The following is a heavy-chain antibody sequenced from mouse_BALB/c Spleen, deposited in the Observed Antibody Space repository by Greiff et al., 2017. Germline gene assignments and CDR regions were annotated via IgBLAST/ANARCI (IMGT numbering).Heavy chain of an antibody. D-gene: IGHD2-4*01. Sequence: VKLMESGPGLVAPSQSLSITCTVSGFSLTSYGVHWVRQPPGKGLEWLGVIWAGGSTNYNSALMSRLSISKDNSKSQVFLKMNSLQTDDTAMYYCARDGAYYDYDGAYWGQGTLVTVSA. CDR1: GFSLTSYG. J-gene: IGHJ3*01. V-gene: IGHV2-9*02. CDR3: ARDGAYYDYDGAY. CDR2: IWAGGST.